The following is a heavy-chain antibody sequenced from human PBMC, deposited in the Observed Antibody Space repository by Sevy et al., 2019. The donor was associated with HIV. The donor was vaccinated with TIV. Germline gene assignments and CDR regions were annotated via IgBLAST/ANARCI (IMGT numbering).Heavy chain of an antibody. CDR3: ARRWETPNDAFDI. V-gene: IGHV5-51*01. Sequence: GESLKISCKGSGYSFTSYWIGWVRQMPGKGLEWMWIIYPGDSDTRYSPSFQGQVTISADKSISTAYLQWSSLKASDTAMYYCARRWETPNDAFDIWGQGTMVTVSS. CDR1: GYSFTSYW. D-gene: IGHD1-26*01. J-gene: IGHJ3*02. CDR2: IYPGDSDT.